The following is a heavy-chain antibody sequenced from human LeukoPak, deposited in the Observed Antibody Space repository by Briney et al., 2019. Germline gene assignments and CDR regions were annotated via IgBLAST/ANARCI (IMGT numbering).Heavy chain of an antibody. Sequence: ASVKVSCKASGYTFSGYYMHWVRQAPGQGLEWMGWINPNSGGTNYAQKFQGRVTMTRDTSISTAYMELSRLRSDDTAVYYCARVVHSSSSGSVYYYYGMDVWGQGTTVTVSS. CDR1: GYTFSGYY. D-gene: IGHD6-6*01. CDR3: ARVVHSSSSGSVYYYYGMDV. J-gene: IGHJ6*02. V-gene: IGHV1-2*02. CDR2: INPNSGGT.